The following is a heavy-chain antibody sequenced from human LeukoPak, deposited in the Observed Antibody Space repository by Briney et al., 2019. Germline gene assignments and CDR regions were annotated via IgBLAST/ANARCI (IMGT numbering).Heavy chain of an antibody. V-gene: IGHV4-4*07. D-gene: IGHD5-12*01. J-gene: IGHJ6*03. CDR2: IYTSGST. Sequence: SETLSLTCTVSGGSISSYYWSWIRQPAGKGLEWIGRIYTSGSTNYNPSLKSRVTMSVDTSKNQFSLKLSSVTAADTAVYYCARDGGGYDYVRGPDYYYYMDVWGKGTTVTISS. CDR3: ARDGGGYDYVRGPDYYYYMDV. CDR1: GGSISSYY.